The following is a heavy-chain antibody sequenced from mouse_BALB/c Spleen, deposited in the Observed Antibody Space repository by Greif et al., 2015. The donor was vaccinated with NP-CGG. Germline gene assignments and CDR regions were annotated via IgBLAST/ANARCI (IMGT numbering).Heavy chain of an antibody. CDR3: ARCNYLFDY. J-gene: IGHJ2*01. V-gene: IGHV5-17*02. D-gene: IGHD2-1*01. CDR2: ISSGSSTI. CDR1: GFTFSSFG. Sequence: EVQLVESGGGLVQPGGSRKLSCAASGFTFSSFGMHWVRQAPEKGLEWVAYISSGSSTIYYADTEKGRFTISRDNPKNTLFLQMTSLRSEDTAMYYGARCNYLFDYWGQGTTLTVSS.